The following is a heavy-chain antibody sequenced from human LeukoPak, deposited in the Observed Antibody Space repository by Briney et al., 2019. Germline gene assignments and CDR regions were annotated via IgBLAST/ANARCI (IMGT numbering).Heavy chain of an antibody. CDR2: ISGSGGST. V-gene: IGHV3-23*01. CDR3: ARDGLYDSGGSRDY. D-gene: IGHD3-22*01. CDR1: GFTFSSYA. Sequence: GGSLRLSCAASGFTFSSYAMSWVRQAPGKGLEWVSAISGSGGSTYYADSVKGRFTISRDNSKNTLYLQMNSLRAEDTAVYYCARDGLYDSGGSRDYWGQGTLVTVSS. J-gene: IGHJ4*02.